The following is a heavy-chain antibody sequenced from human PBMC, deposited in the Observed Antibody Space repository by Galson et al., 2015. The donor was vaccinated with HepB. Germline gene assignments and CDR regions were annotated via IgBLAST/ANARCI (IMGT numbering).Heavy chain of an antibody. CDR1: GFTFSDYY. V-gene: IGHV3-11*01. CDR3: ARVGGVVPAAIFEWYFDL. CDR2: ISSSGSTI. J-gene: IGHJ2*01. D-gene: IGHD2-2*01. Sequence: SLRLSCAASGFTFSDYYMSRIRQAPGKGLEWVSYISSSGSTIYYADSVKGRFTISRDNARNSLYLQMNSLRAEDTAVYYCARVGGVVPAAIFEWYFDLWGRGTLVTVSS.